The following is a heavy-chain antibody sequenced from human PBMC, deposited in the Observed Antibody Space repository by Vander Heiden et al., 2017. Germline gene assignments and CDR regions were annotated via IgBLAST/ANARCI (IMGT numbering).Heavy chain of an antibody. CDR3: TKGYGDSYPHYFND. CDR1: GFPFENHA. V-gene: IGHV3-9*01. Sequence: EVQLLESGGGLVRPGQSLRLSCEASGFPFENHAMHWVRQVAGKGLEWVSGINWSGEFIGYAASVRGRFTMSRDNAENVVYLQMNSLRHEDTAFYYCTKGYGDSYPHYFNDWGQGTLVTVS. J-gene: IGHJ4*02. D-gene: IGHD5-18*01. CDR2: INWSGEFI.